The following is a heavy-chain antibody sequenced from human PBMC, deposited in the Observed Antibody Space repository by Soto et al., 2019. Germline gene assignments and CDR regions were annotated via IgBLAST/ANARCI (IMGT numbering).Heavy chain of an antibody. CDR1: GYTFTSYD. CDR3: AREPGDSALIPYYGMDV. D-gene: IGHD3-10*01. V-gene: IGHV1-8*01. J-gene: IGHJ6*02. Sequence: ASVKVSCKASGYTFTSYDINWVRQATGQGLEWMGWMNPNSGNTGYAQKFQGRVTMTRNTSISTAYMELSSLRSDDTAVYYCAREPGDSALIPYYGMDVWGQGTTVTVSS. CDR2: MNPNSGNT.